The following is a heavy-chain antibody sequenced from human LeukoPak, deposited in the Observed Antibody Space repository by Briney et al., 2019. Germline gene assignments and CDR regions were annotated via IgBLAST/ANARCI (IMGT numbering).Heavy chain of an antibody. CDR3: ARGVWQLVRGHYYYYMDV. Sequence: SETLSLTCAVYGGSFSGYYWSWIRQPPGKGLEWIGEINHSGSTNYNPSLKSRVTISVDTSKNQFSLKLSSVTAADTAVYYCARGVWQLVRGHYYYYMDVWGKGTTVTVSS. J-gene: IGHJ6*03. CDR1: GGSFSGYY. CDR2: INHSGST. D-gene: IGHD6-6*01. V-gene: IGHV4-34*01.